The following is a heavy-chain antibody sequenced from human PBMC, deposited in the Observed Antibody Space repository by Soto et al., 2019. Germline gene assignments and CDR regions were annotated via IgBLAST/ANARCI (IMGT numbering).Heavy chain of an antibody. CDR3: AKGLVGYVFGVQDYHYGMDV. J-gene: IGHJ6*02. CDR2: ISYDGSNN. D-gene: IGHD2-8*02. CDR1: RFTFRSYG. V-gene: IGHV3-30*18. Sequence: QVQLVESGGGVVKPGRSLRLSCAASRFTFRSYGIHWVRQATGNGLEWVAAISYDGSNNNYADYVKGRFTIYRDNSKHTLYLQMNGLRGEDTAVYHCAKGLVGYVFGVQDYHYGMDVWGQGTTVTFSS.